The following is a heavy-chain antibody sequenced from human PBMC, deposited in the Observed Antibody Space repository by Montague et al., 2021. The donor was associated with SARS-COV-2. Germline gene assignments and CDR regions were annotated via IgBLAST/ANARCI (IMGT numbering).Heavy chain of an antibody. CDR1: GGSFSDYK. CDR3: TRGAPGY. V-gene: IGHV4-34*01. Sequence: SETLSLTCAVYGGSFSDYKWTWIRQSPGKGLEWLGQISHSGSANYNPSLKSRVTISVNTAKNQFSLTLTSVNVADTAVDYCTRGAPGYWGQGTLVTVSS. CDR2: ISHSGSA. J-gene: IGHJ4*02.